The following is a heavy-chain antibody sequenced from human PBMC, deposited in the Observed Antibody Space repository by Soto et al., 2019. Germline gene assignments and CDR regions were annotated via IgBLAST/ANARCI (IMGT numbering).Heavy chain of an antibody. D-gene: IGHD6-19*01. V-gene: IGHV4-61*01. Sequence: SETLSLTCTVSGGSISSSSYYWSWIRQPPGKGLEWIGYIYYSGSINYNPSLKSRVTISVDPSKNQFSLRLSSVTAADTAVYYCAKSLWDTSGWKTDYWGQGTLVTVSS. CDR3: AKSLWDTSGWKTDY. CDR1: GGSISSSSYY. CDR2: IYYSGSI. J-gene: IGHJ4*02.